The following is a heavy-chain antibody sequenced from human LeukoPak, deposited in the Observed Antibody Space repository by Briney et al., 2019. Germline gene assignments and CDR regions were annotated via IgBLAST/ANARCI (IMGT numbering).Heavy chain of an antibody. V-gene: IGHV4-4*02. CDR3: AGLVGRYSSGLYYYYFDY. D-gene: IGHD3-22*01. Sequence: SETLSLTCTVSGDSINSLDLWSWVRQPPGKGLEWIGEMYLSGTTHSNPSVKSRVTISIDKSKNQFFLNLSSVTAADMAVYYCAGLVGRYSSGLYYYYFDYWGQGTLVTVSS. CDR2: MYLSGTT. CDR1: GDSINSLDL. J-gene: IGHJ4*02.